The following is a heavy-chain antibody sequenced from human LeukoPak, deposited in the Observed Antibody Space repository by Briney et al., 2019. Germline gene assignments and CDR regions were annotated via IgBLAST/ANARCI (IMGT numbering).Heavy chain of an antibody. CDR1: GFTFSSYG. D-gene: IGHD7-27*01. V-gene: IGHV3-30*02. Sequence: GGSLRLSCAASGFTFSSYGMHWVRQAPGKGLEWVAFIRYDGSNKYYADSVKGRFTTSRDNAKSSLYLQMNSLRAEDTAVYYCGRGHWGLDYWGQGALVTVSS. J-gene: IGHJ4*02. CDR2: IRYDGSNK. CDR3: GRGHWGLDY.